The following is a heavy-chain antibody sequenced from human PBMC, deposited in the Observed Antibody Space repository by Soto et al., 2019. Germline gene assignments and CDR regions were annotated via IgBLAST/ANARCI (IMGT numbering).Heavy chain of an antibody. CDR1: GGSVSSGSYH. J-gene: IGHJ4*02. Sequence: ASETLSLTCTVSGGSVSSGSYHWSWIRQPPGKGLEWIGYIYYSGSTNYNPSLKSRVTISVDMSKNQFSLKLSSVTAADTAVYYCARDLMTTVTTFDYWGQGTLVTVSS. CDR2: IYYSGST. V-gene: IGHV4-61*01. D-gene: IGHD4-17*01. CDR3: ARDLMTTVTTFDY.